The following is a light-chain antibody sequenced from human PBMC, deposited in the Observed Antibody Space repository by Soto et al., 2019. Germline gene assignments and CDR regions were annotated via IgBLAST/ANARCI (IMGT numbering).Light chain of an antibody. J-gene: IGLJ1*01. Sequence: QSVLTQPASVSGSPGQSITISCTGTSSDVGSYNLVSWYQQHPGKAPKLMIYEGSKRPSGVSTRFSGSKSGNTASLTISGLQAEDEADYYCCSYAGSSTYYVFGPGTKVTVL. V-gene: IGLV2-23*01. CDR1: SSDVGSYNL. CDR3: CSYAGSSTYYV. CDR2: EGS.